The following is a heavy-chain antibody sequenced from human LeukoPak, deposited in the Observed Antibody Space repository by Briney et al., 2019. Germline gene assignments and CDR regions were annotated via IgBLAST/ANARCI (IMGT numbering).Heavy chain of an antibody. CDR1: GYSISSSYY. V-gene: IGHV4-38-2*01. J-gene: IGHJ5*02. CDR3: ARVAAYSSPWFDP. D-gene: IGHD6-13*01. Sequence: SETLSLTCAVSGYSISSSYYWGWIRQPPGRGLEWIGSIYHSGSTYYNPSLKSRVTISVDTSKNQFSLKLSSVTAADTAVYYCARVAAYSSPWFDPWGQGTLVTVSS. CDR2: IYHSGST.